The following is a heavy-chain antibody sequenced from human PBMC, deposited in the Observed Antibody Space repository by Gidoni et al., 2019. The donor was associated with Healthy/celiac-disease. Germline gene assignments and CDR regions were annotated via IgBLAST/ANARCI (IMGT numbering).Heavy chain of an antibody. D-gene: IGHD3-10*01. CDR3: ARGQAVSPAGQLVDY. Sequence: LEWVAVISYDGSNKYYADSVKGRFTISRDNSKNTLYLQMNSLRAEDTAVYYCARGQAVSPAGQLVDYWGQGTLVTVSS. J-gene: IGHJ4*02. CDR2: ISYDGSNK. V-gene: IGHV3-30-3*01.